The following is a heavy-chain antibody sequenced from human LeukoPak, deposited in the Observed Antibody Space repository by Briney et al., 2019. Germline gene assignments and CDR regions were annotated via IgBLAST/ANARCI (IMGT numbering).Heavy chain of an antibody. CDR2: IYSGGST. CDR1: GFTVSSNY. D-gene: IGHD4-4*01. Sequence: PGGSLRLSCAASGFTVSSNYMSWVRQAPGKGLEWVSVIYSGGSTYYADSVRGRFTISRHNSKNTLYLQMNSLRPEDTAAYYCARDGYSNYEGPYGMDVWGQGTTVTVSS. CDR3: ARDGYSNYEGPYGMDV. V-gene: IGHV3-53*04. J-gene: IGHJ6*02.